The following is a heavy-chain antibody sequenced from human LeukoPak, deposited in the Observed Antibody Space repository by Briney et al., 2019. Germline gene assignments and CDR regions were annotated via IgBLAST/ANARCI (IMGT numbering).Heavy chain of an antibody. CDR1: GFTFSTYV. D-gene: IGHD3-22*01. CDR2: ISGSGGST. CDR3: ANEEEHYANSNGYYRDY. V-gene: IGHV3-23*01. Sequence: GGSLRLSCAASGFTFSTYVMSWVRQAPGKGLEWVSAISGSGGSTYYADSVKGRFTISRDNSKNTLFLQMNSLRAEDTAVYYCANEEEHYANSNGYYRDYWGQGTLVTVSS. J-gene: IGHJ4*02.